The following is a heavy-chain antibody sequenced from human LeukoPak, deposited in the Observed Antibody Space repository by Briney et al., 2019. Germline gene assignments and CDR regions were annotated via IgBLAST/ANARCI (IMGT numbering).Heavy chain of an antibody. CDR1: GFTFSSYA. V-gene: IGHV3-23*01. CDR2: FSGTSST. CDR3: AKLKQWQPQRYFFEY. Sequence: YPGGSLRLSCAASGFTFSSYAMSWVRQAPGKGLEWVSTFSGTSSTSYADAVKGRVTISRDNSKNTLYLQLNSLRAEDTAVYYCAKLKQWQPQRYFFEYWGQGALVTVAS. D-gene: IGHD6-19*01. J-gene: IGHJ4*02.